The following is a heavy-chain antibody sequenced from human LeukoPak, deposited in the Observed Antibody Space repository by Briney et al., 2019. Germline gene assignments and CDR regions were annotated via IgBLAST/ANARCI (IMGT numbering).Heavy chain of an antibody. CDR1: GFTFTSSA. V-gene: IGHV1-58*02. CDR2: IVVGSGNT. D-gene: IGHD3-3*01. Sequence: ASVKVSCKASGFTFTSSAMQWVRQARGQRLEWIGWIVVGSGNTNYAQKFQERVTITRDMSTSTAYMELSSLRSEDTAVYYCAATFPSYYDFWSGHTNWFDPWGQGTLVTVSS. CDR3: AATFPSYYDFWSGHTNWFDP. J-gene: IGHJ5*02.